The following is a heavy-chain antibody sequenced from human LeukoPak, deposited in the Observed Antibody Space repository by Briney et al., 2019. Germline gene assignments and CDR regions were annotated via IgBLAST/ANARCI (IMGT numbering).Heavy chain of an antibody. CDR1: GFTFSSYS. J-gene: IGHJ4*02. Sequence: GGSLRLSCAASGFTFSSYSMNWVRQAPGKGLEWVSSISSSSSYIYYADSVKGRFTISRDNSKNTLYLQMNSLRAEDTAVYYCAKFLSRVPATIDYWGQGTLVTVSS. CDR3: AKFLSRVPATIDY. V-gene: IGHV3-21*04. CDR2: ISSSSSYI. D-gene: IGHD2-2*01.